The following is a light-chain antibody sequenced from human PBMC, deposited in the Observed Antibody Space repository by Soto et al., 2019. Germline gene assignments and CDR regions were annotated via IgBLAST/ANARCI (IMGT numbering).Light chain of an antibody. Sequence: DIQMTQSPSALSASVGDRVTITCRASQSIKTWLAWYQWKPGRAPNLLIYDASSLQSGVPSRFSGSGSGTEFTLTISSLQPDDSATYYCQQYESYSWTFGQGTKVEIK. CDR2: DAS. V-gene: IGKV1-5*01. J-gene: IGKJ1*01. CDR1: QSIKTW. CDR3: QQYESYSWT.